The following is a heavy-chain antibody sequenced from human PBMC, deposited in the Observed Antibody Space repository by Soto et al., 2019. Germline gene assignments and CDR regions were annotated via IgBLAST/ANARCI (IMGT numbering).Heavy chain of an antibody. CDR1: GYTFTSYG. D-gene: IGHD2-15*01. CDR2: INAGNGNT. V-gene: IGHV1-3*01. Sequence: GASVKVSCKASGYTFTSYGMHWVRQAPGQRLEWMGWINAGNGNTKYSQKFQGRVTITRDTSASTAYMELSSLRSEDTAVYYCARDLSPGGSRYGMDVWGQGTTVTVSS. J-gene: IGHJ6*02. CDR3: ARDLSPGGSRYGMDV.